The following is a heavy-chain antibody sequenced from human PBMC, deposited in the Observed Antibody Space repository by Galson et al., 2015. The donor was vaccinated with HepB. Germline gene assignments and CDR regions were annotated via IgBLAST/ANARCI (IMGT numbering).Heavy chain of an antibody. V-gene: IGHV1-69*13. CDR3: ARDPQRVAAAGDDY. CDR1: GGTFSSYA. D-gene: IGHD6-13*01. J-gene: IGHJ4*02. Sequence: SVKVSCKASGGTFSSYAISWVRQAPGQGLEWMGGIIPIFGTVNYAQKFQGRVTITADESTSTAYMELSSLRSEDTAVYYCARDPQRVAAAGDDYWGQGTLVTVSS. CDR2: IIPIFGTV.